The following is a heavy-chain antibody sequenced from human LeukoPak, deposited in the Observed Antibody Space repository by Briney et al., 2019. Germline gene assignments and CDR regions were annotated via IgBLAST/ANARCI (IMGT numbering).Heavy chain of an antibody. J-gene: IGHJ4*02. V-gene: IGHV3-30-3*01. CDR3: ARGAADCSSTSCSYYYFDY. D-gene: IGHD2-2*01. CDR2: ISYDGSNK. Sequence: GRSLRLSCAASGFTFTSYALHWVRQAPGKGLEWVAVISYDGSNKYYADSVKGRFTISRDNSKNTVSLQMNSLRAEDTAVYYCARGAADCSSTSCSYYYFDYWGQGTLVTVSS. CDR1: GFTFTSYA.